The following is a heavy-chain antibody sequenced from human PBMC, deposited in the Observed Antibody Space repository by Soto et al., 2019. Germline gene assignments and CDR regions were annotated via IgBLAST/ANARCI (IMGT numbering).Heavy chain of an antibody. CDR2: LYRGGST. J-gene: IGHJ3*01. CDR1: GFTVSSTF. CDR3: ARARVEVPAHPRLYAFDL. Sequence: EVQLVESGGGLIQPGGSLRLSCAASGFTVSSTFMMWVRQAPGKGLEWVSSLYRGGSTYYADAVEGRFIVSRDSLENTLYLQMNSLRGDDTAVYYCARARVEVPAHPRLYAFDLWGPGTVVAVSS. V-gene: IGHV3-53*01.